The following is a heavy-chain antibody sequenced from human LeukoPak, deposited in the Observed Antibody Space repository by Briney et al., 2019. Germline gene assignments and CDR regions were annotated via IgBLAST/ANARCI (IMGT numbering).Heavy chain of an antibody. V-gene: IGHV4-34*01. D-gene: IGHD5-24*01. J-gene: IGHJ4*02. CDR2: INHSGST. CDR1: GGSFSGYY. Sequence: SETLSLTCAVYGGSFSGYYWSWIRQPPGKGLEWIGEINHSGSTNYNPSLKSRVTISVDTSKNQFSLKLSSVTAADTAVYYCARDSGDGYNALDYWGQGTLVTVSS. CDR3: ARDSGDGYNALDY.